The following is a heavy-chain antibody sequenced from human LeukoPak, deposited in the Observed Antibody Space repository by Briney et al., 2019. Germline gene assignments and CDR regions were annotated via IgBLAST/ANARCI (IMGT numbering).Heavy chain of an antibody. D-gene: IGHD7-27*01. CDR3: ARPPPELGIGRDAFDI. CDR1: GGSISSYY. Sequence: PSETLSPTCTVSGGSISSYYWSWIRQPPGKGLEWIGYIYYSGSTNYNPSLKSRVTISVDTSKNQFSLKLSSVTAADTAVYYCARPPPELGIGRDAFDIWGQGTMVTVSS. V-gene: IGHV4-59*08. CDR2: IYYSGST. J-gene: IGHJ3*02.